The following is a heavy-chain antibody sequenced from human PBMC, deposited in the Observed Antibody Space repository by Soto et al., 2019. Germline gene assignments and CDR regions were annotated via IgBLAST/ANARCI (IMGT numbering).Heavy chain of an antibody. D-gene: IGHD3-10*01. CDR2: ISGSGGST. J-gene: IGHJ2*01. V-gene: IGHV3-23*01. CDR3: AKELNYGSGSYYYWYFDL. Sequence: EVQLLESGGGLVQPGGSLRLPCAASGFTFSSYAMSWVRQAPGKGLEWVSAISGSGGSTYYADSVKGRFTISRDNSKNTLYLQMNSLRAEDTAVYYCAKELNYGSGSYYYWYFDLWGRGTLVTVSS. CDR1: GFTFSSYA.